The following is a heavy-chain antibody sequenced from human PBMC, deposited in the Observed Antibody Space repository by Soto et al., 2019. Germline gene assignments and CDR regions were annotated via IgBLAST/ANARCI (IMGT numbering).Heavy chain of an antibody. CDR3: VGHLHSSSWGVDV. CDR2: IYSSGST. V-gene: IGHV4-59*08. CDR1: GDSVSSYY. J-gene: IGHJ6*02. D-gene: IGHD6-13*01. Sequence: QVQLQESGPGLVKPSETLSLTCTVSGDSVSSYYWSWIRQPPGKGLEWIGYIYSSGSTNDNPSLKSRVTISLDTSKNQLSLRLSTVTAADTALYYCVGHLHSSSWGVDVWGQGTTVTVSS.